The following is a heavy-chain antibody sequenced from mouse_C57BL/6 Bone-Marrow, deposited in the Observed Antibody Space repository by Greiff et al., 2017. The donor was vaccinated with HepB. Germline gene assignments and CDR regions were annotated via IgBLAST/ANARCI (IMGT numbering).Heavy chain of an antibody. J-gene: IGHJ1*03. Sequence: EVNLVESGGGLVQPGGSLKLSCAASGFTFSDYYMYWVRQTPEKRLEWVAYISNGGGSTYYPDTVKGRFTISRDNAKNTLYLQMSRLKSEDTAMYYCARQGSSGYVYFDVWGTGTTVTVSS. D-gene: IGHD3-2*02. CDR1: GFTFSDYY. V-gene: IGHV5-12*01. CDR3: ARQGSSGYVYFDV. CDR2: ISNGGGST.